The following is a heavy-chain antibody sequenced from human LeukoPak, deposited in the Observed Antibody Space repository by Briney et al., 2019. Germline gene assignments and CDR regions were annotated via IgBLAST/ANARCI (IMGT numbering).Heavy chain of an antibody. D-gene: IGHD3-22*01. CDR3: ARDSAYYYDSSGYYPRSFDI. V-gene: IGHV3-21*01. CDR2: ISSSSSYI. J-gene: IGHJ3*02. CDR1: GFTFSSYS. Sequence: GGSLRLSCAASGFTFSSYSMYWVRQAPGKGLEWVSSISSSSSYIYYADSVKGRFTISRDNAKNSLYLQMNSLRAEDTAVYYCARDSAYYYDSSGYYPRSFDIWGQGTMVTVSS.